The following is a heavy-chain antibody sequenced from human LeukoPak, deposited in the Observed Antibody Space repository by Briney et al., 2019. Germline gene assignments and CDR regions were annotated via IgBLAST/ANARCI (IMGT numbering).Heavy chain of an antibody. Sequence: PGGSLRLSCAASGFIFSSYWMTWVRQAPGKGLEWVANIKQAGSENSYVDSVKGRFTISRDNAKNSLYLQMNSLRAEDTAVYYCASSSLTRYCSSTSCYTPDYWGQGTLVTVSS. CDR3: ASSSLTRYCSSTSCYTPDY. D-gene: IGHD2-2*02. CDR2: IKQAGSEN. J-gene: IGHJ4*02. CDR1: GFIFSSYW. V-gene: IGHV3-7*01.